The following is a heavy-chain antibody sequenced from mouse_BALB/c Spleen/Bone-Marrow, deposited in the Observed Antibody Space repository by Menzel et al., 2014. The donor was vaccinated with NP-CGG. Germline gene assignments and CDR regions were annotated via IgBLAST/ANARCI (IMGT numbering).Heavy chain of an antibody. Sequence: EVKLMESGGGLVQPGGSLRLSCATSGFTFTDYYMSWVRQPPGKALEWLGFISNKANGYTTEYSASVKGRFTISRDNSQSILYLQMNTLRAEDSATYYCAVMDYWGQGTSVTVSS. CDR2: ISNKANGYTT. CDR3: AVMDY. CDR1: GFTFTDYY. V-gene: IGHV7-3*02. J-gene: IGHJ4*01.